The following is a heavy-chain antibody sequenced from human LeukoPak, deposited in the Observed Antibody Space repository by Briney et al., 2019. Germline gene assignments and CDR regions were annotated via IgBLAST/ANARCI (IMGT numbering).Heavy chain of an antibody. V-gene: IGHV2-5*01. CDR2: IYYNDDE. D-gene: IGHD1-14*01. Sequence: GWVRQMPGKGLEWLAIIYYNDDERYSPSLKSSLSITKDTSKNQVVLAMTNVDPVDTATYYCAHTKTRYHSYFDYWGQGTLVTVSS. J-gene: IGHJ4*02. CDR3: AHTKTRYHSYFDY.